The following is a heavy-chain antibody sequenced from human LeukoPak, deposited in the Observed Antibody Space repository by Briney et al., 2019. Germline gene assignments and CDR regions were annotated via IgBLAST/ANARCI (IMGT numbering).Heavy chain of an antibody. CDR3: GWSEGDYYGMDV. V-gene: IGHV1-46*01. CDR2: INPSGGGT. J-gene: IGHJ6*02. Sequence: ASVKVSCKASGYTFTSYDINWVRQATGQGLEWMGIINPSGGGTSYAQKFQGRVTMTRDTSTSTVYMELSSLRSEDTAVYYCGWSEGDYYGMDVWGQGTTVTVSS. CDR1: GYTFTSYD.